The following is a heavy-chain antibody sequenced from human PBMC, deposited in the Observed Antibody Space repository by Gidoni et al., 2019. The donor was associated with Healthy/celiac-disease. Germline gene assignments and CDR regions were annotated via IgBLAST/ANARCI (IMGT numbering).Heavy chain of an antibody. CDR2: IIPIFGTA. CDR1: GGTFSSSA. J-gene: IGHJ6*02. D-gene: IGHD2-2*01. V-gene: IGHV1-69*01. Sequence: QVQLVQSGAEVKKPGSSVKVSCKASGGTFSSSAISWVRQAPGQGLEWMGGIIPIFGTANYAQKFQGRVTITADESTSTAYMELSSLRSEDTAVYYCAREKVVPAAMDYYYYYGMDVWGQGTTVTVSS. CDR3: AREKVVPAAMDYYYYYGMDV.